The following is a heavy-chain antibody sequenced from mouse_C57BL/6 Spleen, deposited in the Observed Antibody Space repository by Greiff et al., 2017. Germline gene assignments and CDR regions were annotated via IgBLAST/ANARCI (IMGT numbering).Heavy chain of an antibody. CDR3: ARGTTVVGYFDV. Sequence: QVQLQQSGAELVRPGTSVKVSCKASGYAFTNYLIEWVKQRPGQGLEWIGVINPGSGGTNYNEKFKGKATLTADKSSSTAYMQLSSLTSEDSAVDFCARGTTVVGYFDVWGTGTTVTVSS. J-gene: IGHJ1*03. CDR1: GYAFTNYL. V-gene: IGHV1-54*01. CDR2: INPGSGGT. D-gene: IGHD1-1*01.